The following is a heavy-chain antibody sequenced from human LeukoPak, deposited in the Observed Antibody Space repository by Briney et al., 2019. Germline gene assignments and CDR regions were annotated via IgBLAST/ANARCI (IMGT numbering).Heavy chain of an antibody. CDR2: IYYSGST. CDR1: GDSISSSNW. Sequence: SETLSLTCAVSGDSISSSNWWSWVRQPPGKGLEWIGSIYYSGSTYYNPSLKSRVTISVDTSKNQFSLKLSSVTAADTAVYYCARLRGYDSSGYYIDAFDIWGQGTMVTVSS. V-gene: IGHV4-39*01. J-gene: IGHJ3*02. D-gene: IGHD3-22*01. CDR3: ARLRGYDSSGYYIDAFDI.